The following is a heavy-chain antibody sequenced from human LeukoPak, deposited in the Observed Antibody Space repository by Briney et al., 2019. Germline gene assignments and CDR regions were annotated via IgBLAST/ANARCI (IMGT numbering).Heavy chain of an antibody. CDR1: GGSISSSSYY. Sequence: SETLSLTCTVSGGSISSSSYYWGWIRQPPGKGLEWIGSIYYSGSTYYNPSLKSRVTISVDRSKNQFSLKLSSVTAADTAVYYCARFGEDYVWGSYPPIWGQGTLVTVSS. CDR2: IYYSGST. CDR3: ARFGEDYVWGSYPPI. D-gene: IGHD3-16*02. J-gene: IGHJ4*02. V-gene: IGHV4-39*07.